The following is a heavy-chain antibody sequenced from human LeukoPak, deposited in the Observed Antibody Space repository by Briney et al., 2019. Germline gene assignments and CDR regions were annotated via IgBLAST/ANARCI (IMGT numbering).Heavy chain of an antibody. D-gene: IGHD3-22*01. CDR3: TAYFAYYYDSPSHTKYFQH. J-gene: IGHJ1*01. CDR1: GFTFSNAW. CDR2: IKSETDGGAT. V-gene: IGHV3-15*01. Sequence: PGGSLRLSCAASGFTFSNAWMNWVRQAPGKGLEWVGRIKSETDGGATEYAAPVKGRFNISRDDSENTLSLQMNSLKTEDTAVYYCTAYFAYYYDSPSHTKYFQHWGQGTLVTVSS.